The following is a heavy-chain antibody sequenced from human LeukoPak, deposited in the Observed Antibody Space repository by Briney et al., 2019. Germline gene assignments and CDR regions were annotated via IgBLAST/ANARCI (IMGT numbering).Heavy chain of an antibody. CDR3: ARNTHNYGGPLDY. Sequence: GGSLRLSCAASEFSVGSNYMTWVRQAPGKGLEWVANIKQDGREKYYVDSVKGRFTISRDNAKNSLYLQMNSLRAEDTAVYYCARNTHNYGGPLDYWGQGTLVTVSS. V-gene: IGHV3-7*01. CDR2: IKQDGREK. CDR1: EFSVGSNY. D-gene: IGHD4-11*01. J-gene: IGHJ4*02.